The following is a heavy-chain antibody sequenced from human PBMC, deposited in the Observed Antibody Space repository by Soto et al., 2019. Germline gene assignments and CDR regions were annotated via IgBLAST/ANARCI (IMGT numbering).Heavy chain of an antibody. Sequence: EMHLLESGGGLVQPGGSLRLSCAASGFTVSSFPMTWVRQAPGKGLEWVSSISSSGDDSFYADSVKGRFTSSRDSSKNMLFLQLSSLRAEDTAVYYCARKVAGSIWGQGTLVTVSS. CDR1: GFTVSSFP. V-gene: IGHV3-23*01. CDR3: ARKVAGSI. D-gene: IGHD6-19*01. CDR2: ISSSGDDS. J-gene: IGHJ4*02.